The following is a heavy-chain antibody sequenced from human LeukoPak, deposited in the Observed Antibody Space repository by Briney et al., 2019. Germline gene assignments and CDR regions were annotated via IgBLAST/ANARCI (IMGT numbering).Heavy chain of an antibody. Sequence: PGGSLRLSCAASGFSFSSYGMHWVRQAPGKGVEWVAIIWYDGSTKYYADSVKGRFTISRDNSKNTLYLQMNSLRDEDTAVYYCARGLRYFDWSQNWFDPWGQGTLVTVSS. J-gene: IGHJ5*02. V-gene: IGHV3-33*01. CDR1: GFSFSSYG. CDR3: ARGLRYFDWSQNWFDP. CDR2: IWYDGSTK. D-gene: IGHD3-9*01.